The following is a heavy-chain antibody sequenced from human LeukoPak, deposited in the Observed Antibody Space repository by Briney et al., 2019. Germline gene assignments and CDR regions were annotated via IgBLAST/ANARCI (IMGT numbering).Heavy chain of an antibody. J-gene: IGHJ6*03. CDR1: GDSVSSNSAA. D-gene: IGHD6-13*01. V-gene: IGHV6-1*01. Sequence: SQTLSLTCAISGDSVSSNSAAWNWIRQSPSRGLEWLGRTYYRSKWHNDYAVSVKSRITINPDTSKNQFSLQLNSVTPEDTAVYYCAREPRHIYSSSWRDTYYYYYMDVWGKGTTVTVSS. CDR2: TYYRSKWHN. CDR3: AREPRHIYSSSWRDTYYYYYMDV.